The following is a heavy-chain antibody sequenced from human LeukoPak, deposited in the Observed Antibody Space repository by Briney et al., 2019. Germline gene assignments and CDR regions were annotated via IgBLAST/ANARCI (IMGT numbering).Heavy chain of an antibody. J-gene: IGHJ4*02. CDR2: IYPGDSET. CDR3: ARRLSYGSGRIGFDY. Sequence: GESLKTSCKGSGYSFTNYWIGWVRQMPGKGLEWMGIIYPGDSETRYSPSFQGQVTISADKSISTAYLQWSSLKASDTAMYYCARRLSYGSGRIGFDYWGQGTLVTVSS. V-gene: IGHV5-51*01. D-gene: IGHD3-10*01. CDR1: GYSFTNYW.